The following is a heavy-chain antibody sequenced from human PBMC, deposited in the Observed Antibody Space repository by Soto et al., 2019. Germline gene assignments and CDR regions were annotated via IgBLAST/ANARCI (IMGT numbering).Heavy chain of an antibody. CDR2: ISYDGSNK. Sequence: QVQLVESGGGVVQPGRSLRLSCAASGFTFSSYAMHWVRQAPGKGLDWVAVISYDGSNKYYADSVKGRFTISRDNSNNSLYLQMNSLRAEDTAVYYCARDGGYCSGGSGYYYFDYWGQGTLVTVSS. V-gene: IGHV3-30-3*01. CDR3: ARDGGYCSGGSGYYYFDY. J-gene: IGHJ4*02. D-gene: IGHD2-15*01. CDR1: GFTFSSYA.